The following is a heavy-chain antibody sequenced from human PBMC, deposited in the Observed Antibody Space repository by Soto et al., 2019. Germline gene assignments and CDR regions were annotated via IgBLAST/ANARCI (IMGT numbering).Heavy chain of an antibody. V-gene: IGHV3-23*01. Sequence: GGSLRLSCAASGFTFSSYAMSWVRQAPGKGLEWVSAISGSGGSTYYADSVKGRFTISRDNSKNTLYLQMNSLRAEDTAVYYCAKDRPYYDFWSGLFDYWGQGTLVTVSS. J-gene: IGHJ4*02. CDR3: AKDRPYYDFWSGLFDY. CDR2: ISGSGGST. D-gene: IGHD3-3*01. CDR1: GFTFSSYA.